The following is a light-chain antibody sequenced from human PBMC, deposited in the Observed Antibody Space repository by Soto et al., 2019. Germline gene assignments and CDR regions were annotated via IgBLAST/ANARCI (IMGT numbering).Light chain of an antibody. CDR2: AAS. CDR1: QDIGGR. J-gene: IGKJ1*01. V-gene: IGKV1D-16*01. CDR3: QHYNSYSEA. Sequence: DIQTTQSPSSASASVRDRVAMTCRASQDIGGRLAWFQQKPGKAPQYLIQAASILQSGVPSRFSGSGSGTEFTLTISSLQPDDFATYYCQHYNSYSEAFGQGTKVDIK.